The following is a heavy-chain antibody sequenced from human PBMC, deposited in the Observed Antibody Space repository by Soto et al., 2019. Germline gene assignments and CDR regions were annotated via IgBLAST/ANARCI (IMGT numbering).Heavy chain of an antibody. V-gene: IGHV3-53*01. J-gene: IGHJ4*02. D-gene: IGHD2-21*02. CDR1: GFTVSSNY. CDR3: ARSHGGNSMDHFDY. Sequence: EVQLVESGGGLIQPGGSLRLCCAASGFTVSSNYMSWVRQAPGKGLEWVSVIYSGGSTYYADSVKGRFTISRDNSKNTLYLQMNSLSAEDTAVYYCARSHGGNSMDHFDYWGQGTLVTVSS. CDR2: IYSGGST.